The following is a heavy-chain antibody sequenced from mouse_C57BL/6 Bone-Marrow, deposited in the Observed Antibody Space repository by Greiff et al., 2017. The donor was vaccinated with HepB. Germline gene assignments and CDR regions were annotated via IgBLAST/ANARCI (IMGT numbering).Heavy chain of an antibody. J-gene: IGHJ1*03. CDR1: GYSFTGYY. CDR3: ARRGGKDWYFDV. CDR2: INPSTGGT. Sequence: EVQLQQSGPELVKPGASVKISCKASGYSFTGYYMNWVKQSPEKSLEWIGEINPSTGGTTYNQKFKAKATLTVDNSSSTAYMQLNSLTSEDSAVYYCARRGGKDWYFDVWGTGTTVTVSS. D-gene: IGHD1-1*02. V-gene: IGHV1-42*01.